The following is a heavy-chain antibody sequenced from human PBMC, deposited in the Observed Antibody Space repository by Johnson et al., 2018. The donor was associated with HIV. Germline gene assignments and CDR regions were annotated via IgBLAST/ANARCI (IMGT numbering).Heavy chain of an antibody. J-gene: IGHJ3*02. D-gene: IGHD6-13*01. CDR1: GFTFSDFY. CDR2: ISTSGSNI. V-gene: IGHV3-11*04. CDR3: ALSGGAAAYDAFDI. Sequence: QVQLVESGGGVVQPGGSLRLSCTASGFTFSDFYMSWIRQAPGKGLAWVSYISTSGSNIYYADSVRGRFTISRDNSKNTLYLQMNRLRAEDTAVYYCALSGGAAAYDAFDIWGQGTMVTVSS.